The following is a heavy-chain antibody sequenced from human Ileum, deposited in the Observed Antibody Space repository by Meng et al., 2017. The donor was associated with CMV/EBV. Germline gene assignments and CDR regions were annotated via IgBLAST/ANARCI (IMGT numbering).Heavy chain of an antibody. CDR1: GGSISSGGYY. Sequence: CTVSGGSISSGGYYWSWIRQHPGKGLEWIGYIYYSGSTYYDPSLKSRVAISVDTSKNQLSLKLSSVTAADTAVYYCARSSSTSCYRAWGQGTLVTVSS. V-gene: IGHV4-31*03. J-gene: IGHJ4*02. D-gene: IGHD2-2*01. CDR3: ARSSSTSCYRA. CDR2: IYYSGST.